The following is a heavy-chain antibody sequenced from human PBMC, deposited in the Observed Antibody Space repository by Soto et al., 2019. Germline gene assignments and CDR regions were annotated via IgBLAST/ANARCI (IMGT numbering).Heavy chain of an antibody. CDR1: VGSISSGGYS. D-gene: IGHD6-13*01. V-gene: IGHV4-30-2*01. J-gene: IGHJ4*02. Sequence: SENLSVACVFSVGSISSGGYSWSWSRQPPGKGLERIPYLYHSGITYYNPSLKSRVNISVDRSKNQFSLKLSSVTAADTAVYYCAREIRSSFYFDYWGRGTLVTVSS. CDR3: AREIRSSFYFDY. CDR2: LYHSGIT.